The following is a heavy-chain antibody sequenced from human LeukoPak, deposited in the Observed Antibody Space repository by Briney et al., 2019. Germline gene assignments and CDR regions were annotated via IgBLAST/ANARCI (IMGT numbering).Heavy chain of an antibody. J-gene: IGHJ4*02. V-gene: IGHV3-21*01. Sequence: GGSLRLSCAASGFTFSSYSMNWVRQAPGKGLEWVSSISSSSSYIYYADSVKGRFTISRDNAKNSLYLQMNSLSAEDTAVYYCARFHCSGGSCYGGYYFDYWGQGTLVTVSS. D-gene: IGHD2-15*01. CDR3: ARFHCSGGSCYGGYYFDY. CDR1: GFTFSSYS. CDR2: ISSSSSYI.